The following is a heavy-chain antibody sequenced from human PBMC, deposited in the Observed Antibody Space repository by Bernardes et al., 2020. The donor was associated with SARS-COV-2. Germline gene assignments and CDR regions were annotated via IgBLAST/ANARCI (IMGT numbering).Heavy chain of an antibody. V-gene: IGHV1-69*13. D-gene: IGHD5-18*01. J-gene: IGHJ5*02. CDR1: GGTFSSYA. CDR3: ARESHSYGFS. CDR2: IIPIFGTT. Sequence: AVKVSCKASGGTFSSYAFSWVRQAPGQGFEWMGRIIPIFGTTDYAQTFQGRVTITADGSTSTAYMELSSLRSDDTAVYYCARESHSYGFSWGQGTLVTVSS.